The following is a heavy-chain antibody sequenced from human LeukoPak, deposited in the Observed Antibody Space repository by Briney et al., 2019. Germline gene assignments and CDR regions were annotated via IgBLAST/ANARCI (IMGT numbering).Heavy chain of an antibody. CDR1: RFTFSGYW. CDR2: IKGDGSDT. Sequence: TGGSVRLSCAASRFTFSGYWMHWARQAPGKGLVWVACIKGDGSDTGYADPVKGRFTISRDNAKNMLYLQMNSLRVEDTAVYYCARDPRNKGFDPWGQGTLVTVSA. CDR3: ARDPRNKGFDP. J-gene: IGHJ5*02. V-gene: IGHV3-74*01. D-gene: IGHD1/OR15-1a*01.